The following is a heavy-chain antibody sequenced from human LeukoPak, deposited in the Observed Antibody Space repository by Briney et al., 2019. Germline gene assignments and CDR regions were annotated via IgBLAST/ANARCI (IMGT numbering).Heavy chain of an antibody. CDR1: GFIFSNFG. CDR3: AKGILRLA. V-gene: IGHV3-23*01. CDR2: ITGNGGTT. Sequence: GGSLRLSCTTSGFIFSNFGMTWVRQAPGKGLEWASGITGNGGTTYYSDSVKGRFTISRDNSKNTLYLQMNSLRAEDTAIYYCAKGILRLALGQGTLVTVSS. J-gene: IGHJ5*02.